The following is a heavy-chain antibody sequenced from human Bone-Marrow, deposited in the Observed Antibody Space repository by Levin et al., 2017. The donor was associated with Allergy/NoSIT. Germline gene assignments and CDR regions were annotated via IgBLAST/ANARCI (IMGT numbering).Heavy chain of an antibody. CDR2: LNPNSGRT. CDR1: GYAFTSFD. Sequence: EASVKVSCKASGYAFTSFDVNWVRHVTGQGLEWMGWLNPNSGRTGYAQQFQGRVTMTGNTSINTAYLELSGLTSDDSGIYFCARVWELNYGRRNAFDIWGQGTMVTVSS. J-gene: IGHJ3*02. V-gene: IGHV1-8*01. D-gene: IGHD1-26*01. CDR3: ARVWELNYGRRNAFDI.